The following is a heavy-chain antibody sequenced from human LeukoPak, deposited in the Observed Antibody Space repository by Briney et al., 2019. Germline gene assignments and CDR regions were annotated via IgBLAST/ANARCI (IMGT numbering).Heavy chain of an antibody. J-gene: IGHJ4*02. D-gene: IGHD2-21*02. V-gene: IGHV3-74*01. CDR1: GFTLSSYW. CDR3: ARSLGAYCGGDCYSAGY. Sequence: PGGSLRLSCAASGFTLSSYWMHWVRQAPGKGLIWVSRTNSDGSSTSYADSVKGRFTISRDNAKNTLYLQMNSLRAEDTAVYYCARSLGAYCGGDCYSAGYWGQGTLDTVSS. CDR2: TNSDGSST.